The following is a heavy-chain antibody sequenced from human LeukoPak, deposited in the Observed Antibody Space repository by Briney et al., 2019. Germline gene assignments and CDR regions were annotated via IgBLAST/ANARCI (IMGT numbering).Heavy chain of an antibody. CDR3: ARGLGYCSGGSCSHIAAWDY. CDR2: IYYSGST. V-gene: IGHV4-31*03. J-gene: IGHJ4*02. Sequence: SETLSLTCTVSGGSISSGGYYWSWIRQHPGKGLEWIGYIYYSGSTYYNPSLKSRVTISVDTSKNQFSLKLSSVTAADTAVYYCARGLGYCSGGSCSHIAAWDYWGQGTLVTVSS. CDR1: GGSISSGGYY. D-gene: IGHD2-15*01.